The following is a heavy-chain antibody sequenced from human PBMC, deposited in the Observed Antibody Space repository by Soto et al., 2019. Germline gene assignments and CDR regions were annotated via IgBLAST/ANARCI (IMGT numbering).Heavy chain of an antibody. D-gene: IGHD6-13*01. CDR1: GGSISSGGYY. Sequence: KPSETLSLTCTVSGGSISSGGYYWSWIRQHPGKGLEWIGYIYYSGSTYYNPSLKSRVTISVDTSKNQFTLQLTSVTAADTAVYYCATSYGNAWYTYWGQGTQVTVSS. J-gene: IGHJ4*02. V-gene: IGHV4-31*03. CDR2: IYYSGST. CDR3: ATSYGNAWYTY.